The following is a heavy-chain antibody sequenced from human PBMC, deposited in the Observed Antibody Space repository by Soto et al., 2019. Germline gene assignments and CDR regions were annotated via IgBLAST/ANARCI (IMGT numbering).Heavy chain of an antibody. J-gene: IGHJ6*02. V-gene: IGHV4-31*03. CDR2: IYYSGST. CDR3: ARDYYYGSGSYPNYYYYGMDV. CDR1: GGSISSGGYY. D-gene: IGHD3-10*01. Sequence: SETLSLTCTVSGGSISSGGYYWSWIRQHPGKGLEWIGYIYYSGSTYYNPSLKSRVTISVDTSKNQFSLKLSSVTAADTAVYYCARDYYYGSGSYPNYYYYGMDVWGQGTTVTVSS.